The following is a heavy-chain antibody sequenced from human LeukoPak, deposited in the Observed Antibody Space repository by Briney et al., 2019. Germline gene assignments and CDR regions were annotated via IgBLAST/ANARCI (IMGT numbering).Heavy chain of an antibody. D-gene: IGHD2-21*01. Sequence: GGSLRLSCAASGFTFSTYWKNWVRQAPGQGLGWVAKINQDGSEKYCVESVKGRFTISRDNAKNSLYLQMNSVRAEDTAVYYCARIGYSHGLDVWGQGTTVIVSS. CDR2: INQDGSEK. J-gene: IGHJ6*02. CDR1: GFTFSTYW. CDR3: ARIGYSHGLDV. V-gene: IGHV3-7*03.